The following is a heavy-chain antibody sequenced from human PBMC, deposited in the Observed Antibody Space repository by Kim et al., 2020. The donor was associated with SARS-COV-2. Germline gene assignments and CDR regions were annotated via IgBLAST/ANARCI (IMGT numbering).Heavy chain of an antibody. J-gene: IGHJ6*02. V-gene: IGHV3-33*01. CDR3: ARFRYLGDGRDV. D-gene: IGHD3-16*01. Sequence: NAHYGKGRLTLATDNSKNTLYLQMDSVGAEDTAVYYCARFRYLGDGRDVWGQGTTVTVSS.